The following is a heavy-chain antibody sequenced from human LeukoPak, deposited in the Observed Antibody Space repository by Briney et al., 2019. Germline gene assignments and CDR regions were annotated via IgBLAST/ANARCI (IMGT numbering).Heavy chain of an antibody. CDR3: AREGGRLRYFGWLPGVVANWFDA. J-gene: IGHJ5*02. CDR2: INPNSGGT. D-gene: IGHD3-9*01. CDR1: GYTFTGYY. V-gene: IGHV1-2*02. Sequence: ASVTLSCKASGYTFTGYYMHWARQAPGQGLEWMGWINPNSGGTNYAQMFQGRVTMTRDTSTSTAYMELSRLRSDDTAVYYCAREGGRLRYFGWLPGVVANWFDAGSQGTLVTVSS.